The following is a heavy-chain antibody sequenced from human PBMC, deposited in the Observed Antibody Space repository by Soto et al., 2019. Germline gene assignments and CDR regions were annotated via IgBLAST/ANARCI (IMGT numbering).Heavy chain of an antibody. D-gene: IGHD2-21*01. J-gene: IGHJ6*03. Sequence: QVQLQESGPGLLKPSETLSLTCSVSGDSVSSGSYYWTWIRQLPGKGLEWIGYIHYGGGTYYNPSLKSPVSITLDTSQNQFSLEMTCVTAADTAVYYCLICDERRPPACYIDVWGNGTTVIVSS. CDR2: IHYGGGT. V-gene: IGHV4-31*06. CDR1: GDSVSSGSYY. CDR3: LICDERRPPACYIDV.